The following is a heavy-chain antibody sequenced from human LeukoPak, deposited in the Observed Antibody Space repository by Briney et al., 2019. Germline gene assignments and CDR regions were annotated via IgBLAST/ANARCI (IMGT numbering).Heavy chain of an antibody. V-gene: IGHV4-34*01. CDR1: GGSLSGYY. CDR3: AREGYYYGMDV. J-gene: IGHJ6*02. CDR2: INHSGST. Sequence: SETLSLTCAVYGGSLSGYYWSWIRQPPGKGLEWIGEINHSGSTNYNPSLKSRVTISVDTSKNQFSLKLSSVTAADTAVYYCAREGYYYGMDVWGQGTTVTVSS.